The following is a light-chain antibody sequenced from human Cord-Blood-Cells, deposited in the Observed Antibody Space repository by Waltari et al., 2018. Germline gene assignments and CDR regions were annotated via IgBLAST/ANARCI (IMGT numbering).Light chain of an antibody. V-gene: IGLV2-23*01. J-gene: IGLJ3*02. CDR1: SSDVGSYNL. CDR3: CSYAGSSNWV. CDR2: EGS. Sequence: QSALTQPASVSGSPGQSITISCTGTSSDVGSYNLVSWYQQHPGKAPKLMFYEGSKWPSGVSNRFSGSKSGNTASLTISGLQAEDEADYYCCSYAGSSNWVFGGGTKLTVL.